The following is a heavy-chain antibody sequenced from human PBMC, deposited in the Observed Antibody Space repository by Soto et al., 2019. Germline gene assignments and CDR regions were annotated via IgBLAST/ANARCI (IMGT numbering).Heavy chain of an antibody. V-gene: IGHV4-4*02. Sequence: KASATLYLNCAVSGGSISSSNWWRWVRQPPGKGLEWIGEIYHSGSTNYNPSLKSRVTISVDKSKDQFSLKLSSVTAADTAVYYCARAGITIFGVVNPPDYWGKG. CDR2: IYHSGST. D-gene: IGHD3-3*01. CDR3: ARAGITIFGVVNPPDY. CDR1: GGSISSSNW. J-gene: IGHJ4*02.